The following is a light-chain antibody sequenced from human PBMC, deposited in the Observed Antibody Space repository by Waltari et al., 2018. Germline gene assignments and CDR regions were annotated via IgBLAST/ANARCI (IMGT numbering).Light chain of an antibody. CDR1: RSVYRS. CDR3: QHYVSLPVT. CDR2: GAS. Sequence: EIVLTQSPGTLSLSPGERATLSCRASRSVYRSLAWYQQKPGQAPRLLIYGASGRATGIPDRFSGSGSGTDFSLTISRLEPEDFAVYYCQHYVSLPVTFGQGTKVEIK. V-gene: IGKV3-20*01. J-gene: IGKJ1*01.